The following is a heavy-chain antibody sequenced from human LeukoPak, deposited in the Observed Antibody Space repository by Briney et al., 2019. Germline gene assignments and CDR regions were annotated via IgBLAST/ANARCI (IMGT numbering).Heavy chain of an antibody. J-gene: IGHJ6*02. CDR2: TYYRSKWYN. V-gene: IGHV6-1*01. CDR1: GDIVSSNSAA. D-gene: IGHD1-26*01. Sequence: SQTLSLTCAISGDIVSSNSAAWNWIRQSPSRGLEWLGRTYYRSKWYNDYAVSVKSRITINPDTSKNQFSLQLNSVTPEDTAVYYCARGAGATMGYYYYGMDVWGQGTTVTVSS. CDR3: ARGAGATMGYYYYGMDV.